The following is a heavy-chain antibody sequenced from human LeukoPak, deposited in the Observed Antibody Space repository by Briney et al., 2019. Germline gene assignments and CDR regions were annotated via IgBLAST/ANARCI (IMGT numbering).Heavy chain of an antibody. V-gene: IGHV3-23*01. CDR3: AKDHNILTGYPSWFDP. CDR2: ISGSGGST. Sequence: GGSLRLSCAASGFTFSSYAMSWVRQAPGKGLEWVSAISGSGGSTYYADSVKGRFTISRDNSKNTLYLQMNSLRAEDTAVYYCAKDHNILTGYPSWFDPWGQGTLVTVSS. CDR1: GFTFSSYA. D-gene: IGHD3-9*01. J-gene: IGHJ5*02.